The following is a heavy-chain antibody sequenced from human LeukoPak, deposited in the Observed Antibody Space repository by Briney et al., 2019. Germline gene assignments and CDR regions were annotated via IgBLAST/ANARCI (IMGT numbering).Heavy chain of an antibody. CDR1: GYTFTGYY. Sequence: ASVKVSCKASGYTFTGYYIHWVRQAPGQGLEWMGWINPNSGGTNYAQQFQGRVTMTRDTSISTAYMELSRLRSDDTAVYYCVRDTNGWFPFDSWGQGTLVTVSS. CDR2: INPNSGGT. V-gene: IGHV1-2*02. J-gene: IGHJ4*02. CDR3: VRDTNGWFPFDS. D-gene: IGHD6-19*01.